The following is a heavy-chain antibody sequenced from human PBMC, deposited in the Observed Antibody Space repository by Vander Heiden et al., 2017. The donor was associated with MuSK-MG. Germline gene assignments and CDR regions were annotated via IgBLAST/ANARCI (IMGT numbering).Heavy chain of an antibody. Sequence: QVQLVESGGGLVKPGGSLRLSCAASGFTFSDYYMSWIRQAPGKGLEWVSYISSSSSYTNYADSVKGRFTISRDNAKNSLYLQMNSLRAEDTAVYYCARVPYCSSTSCYMVDYWGQGTLVTVSS. J-gene: IGHJ4*02. V-gene: IGHV3-11*05. CDR3: ARVPYCSSTSCYMVDY. CDR1: GFTFSDYY. D-gene: IGHD2-2*02. CDR2: ISSSSSYT.